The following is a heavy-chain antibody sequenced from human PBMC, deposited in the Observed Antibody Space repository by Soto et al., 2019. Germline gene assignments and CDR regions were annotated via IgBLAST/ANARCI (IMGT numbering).Heavy chain of an antibody. V-gene: IGHV3-23*01. CDR2: TSGSGGST. CDR1: GCTFNDYA. J-gene: IGHJ3*02. D-gene: IGHD3-3*01. CDR3: AKGPSLRFLERRFDI. Sequence: PGGSLRLSCAASGCTFNDYAMSWVRHAPGKGLQWVSGTSGSGGSTYYADSVKGRFTISRDNSENTLYLQMNSLRAEDTAVYYCAKGPSLRFLERRFDIWGQGTMVTVSS.